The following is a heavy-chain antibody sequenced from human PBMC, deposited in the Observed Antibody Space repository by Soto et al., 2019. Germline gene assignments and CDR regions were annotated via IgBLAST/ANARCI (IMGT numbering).Heavy chain of an antibody. CDR1: GFTVSSNY. D-gene: IGHD6-13*01. CDR3: ARGYSSSWSGFDP. Sequence: EVQLVESGGGLVQPGGSLRLSCAASGFTVSSNYMSWVRQAPGKGLEWVSVIYSGGSTYYADSVKGRFTISRDNSKNTLYLQMNSLSAEDTAVYYCARGYSSSWSGFDPWGQGTLVTVSS. V-gene: IGHV3-66*01. CDR2: IYSGGST. J-gene: IGHJ5*02.